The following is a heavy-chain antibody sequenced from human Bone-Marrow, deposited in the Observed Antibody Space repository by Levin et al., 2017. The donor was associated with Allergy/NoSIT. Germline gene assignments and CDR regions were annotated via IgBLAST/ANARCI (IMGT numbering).Heavy chain of an antibody. D-gene: IGHD6-19*01. J-gene: IGHJ4*02. Sequence: QRGESLKISCAASGFTFSSYWMSWVRQAPGKGLEWVANIKQDGSEKYYVDSVKGRFTISRDNAKNSLYLQMNSLRAEDTAVYYCARDFALGSGWYDPPFGYWGQGTLVTVSS. CDR2: IKQDGSEK. V-gene: IGHV3-7*01. CDR3: ARDFALGSGWYDPPFGY. CDR1: GFTFSSYW.